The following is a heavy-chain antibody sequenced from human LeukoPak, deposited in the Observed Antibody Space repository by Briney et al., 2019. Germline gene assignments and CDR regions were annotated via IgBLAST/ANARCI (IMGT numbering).Heavy chain of an antibody. CDR1: GFTFSSYS. CDR3: ARAVPSTYYYDSSGYPDY. Sequence: GGSLRLSCAASGFTFSSYSMNWVRQAPGKGLEWVSSISSSSSYIYYADSVKGRFTISRDNAKNSLYLQMNSLRAEDTAVYYCARAVPSTYYYDSSGYPDYWGQGTLVTVSS. V-gene: IGHV3-21*01. CDR2: ISSSSSYI. J-gene: IGHJ4*02. D-gene: IGHD3-22*01.